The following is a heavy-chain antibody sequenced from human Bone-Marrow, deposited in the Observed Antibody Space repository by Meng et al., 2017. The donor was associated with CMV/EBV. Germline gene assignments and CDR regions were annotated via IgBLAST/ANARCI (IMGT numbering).Heavy chain of an antibody. CDR2: IYYSGST. D-gene: IGHD2-15*01. Sequence: SETLSLTCTVSGGSVSSGSYYWSWIRQPPGKGLEWIGYIYYSGSTNYNPSLKSRVTISVDTSKNQFSLKLSSVTAADTAVYYCAREPIVVVVAATPHRYYGMDVWGQGTTVTVSS. CDR1: GGSVSSGSYY. V-gene: IGHV4-61*01. J-gene: IGHJ6*02. CDR3: AREPIVVVVAATPHRYYGMDV.